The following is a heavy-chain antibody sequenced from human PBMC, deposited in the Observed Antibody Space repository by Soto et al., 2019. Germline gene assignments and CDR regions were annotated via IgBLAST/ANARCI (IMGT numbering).Heavy chain of an antibody. V-gene: IGHV3-21*01. J-gene: IGHJ6*02. Sequence: PGGSLRLSCAASGFTFSSYSMNWVRQAPGKGLEWVSSISSSSSYIYYADSVKGRFTISRDNAKNSLYLQMNSLRAEDTAVYYCARASIVATISYGMDVWGQGTTVTVSS. D-gene: IGHD5-12*01. CDR1: GFTFSSYS. CDR3: ARASIVATISYGMDV. CDR2: ISSSSSYI.